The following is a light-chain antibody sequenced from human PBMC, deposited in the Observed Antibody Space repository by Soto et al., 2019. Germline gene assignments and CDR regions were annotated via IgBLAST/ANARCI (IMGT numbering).Light chain of an antibody. CDR3: QQYSSAPLT. Sequence: EIVLTHSPGTLSLSPGXRATLSCRASLTVSDNYLAWYQQKAGQAPRLVIYDASSRATGIPDRFSASGSGTDFTLTISRLEPEDFAVYYCQQYSSAPLTFGQGTKVDIK. J-gene: IGKJ1*01. V-gene: IGKV3-20*01. CDR1: LTVSDNY. CDR2: DAS.